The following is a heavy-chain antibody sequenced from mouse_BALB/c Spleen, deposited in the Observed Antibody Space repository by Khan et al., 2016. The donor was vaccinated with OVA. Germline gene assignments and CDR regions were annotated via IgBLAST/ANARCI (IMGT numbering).Heavy chain of an antibody. CDR3: ARGYYGNPFAY. J-gene: IGHJ3*01. CDR2: ISDGGSYT. CDR1: GFTFSDYY. D-gene: IGHD2-1*01. Sequence: EVELVESGGGLVKPGGSLKLSCAASGFTFSDYYMYWVRQTPEMRLEWVATISDGGSYTYYPVSVQGRFTISRDDAKNNLYLQMSSRKSEDTARYYCARGYYGNPFAYWGQGTLVTVSA. V-gene: IGHV5-4*02.